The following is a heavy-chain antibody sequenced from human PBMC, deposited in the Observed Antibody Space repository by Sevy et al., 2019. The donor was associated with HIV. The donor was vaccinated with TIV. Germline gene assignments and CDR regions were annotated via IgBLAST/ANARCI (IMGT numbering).Heavy chain of an antibody. V-gene: IGHV4-39*01. D-gene: IGHD2-15*01. CDR1: GGSISSDSYN. CDR2: ISYSGDT. Sequence: TLSLTCTVFGGSISSDSYNWGWIRQPPGKGLEWIGSISYSGDTHYNPSVKSRLSMSVDTSKNQFSLNLASVTAADTAVYFCARHYGGSADFWGQGTLVTVSS. CDR3: ARHYGGSADF. J-gene: IGHJ4*02.